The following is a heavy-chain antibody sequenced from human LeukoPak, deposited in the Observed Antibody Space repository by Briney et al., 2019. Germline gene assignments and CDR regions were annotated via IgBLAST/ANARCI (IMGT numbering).Heavy chain of an antibody. V-gene: IGHV4-39*01. D-gene: IGHD3-9*01. CDR3: ARHFVGMRRYFDWERAFDI. CDR2: IYYSGST. CDR1: GGSISSSSYY. Sequence: SETLSLTCTVSGGSISSSSYYWGWIRQPPGKGLEWIGSIYYSGSTYYNPSLKSRVTISVDTSKNQFSLKLSSVTAADTAVYYCARHFVGMRRYFDWERAFDIWGQGTMVTVSS. J-gene: IGHJ3*02.